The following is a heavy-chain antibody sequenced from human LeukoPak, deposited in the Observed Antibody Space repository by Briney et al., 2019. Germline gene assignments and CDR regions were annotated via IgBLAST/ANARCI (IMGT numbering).Heavy chain of an antibody. Sequence: GRSLRLSCAASGFTFDDYGMHWVRQVPGKGLVWVSRIDSDDGSTSYADSVKGRFTISRDNAKKTLYLQMNSLRVEDTAVYYCLVILTEPTSPSPDGLDIWGQGTMVTVSS. CDR2: IDSDDGST. CDR1: GFTFDDYG. D-gene: IGHD2-15*01. V-gene: IGHV3-74*01. CDR3: LVILTEPTSPSPDGLDI. J-gene: IGHJ3*02.